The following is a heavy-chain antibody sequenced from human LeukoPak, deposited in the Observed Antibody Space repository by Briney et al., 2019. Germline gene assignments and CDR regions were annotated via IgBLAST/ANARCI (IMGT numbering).Heavy chain of an antibody. J-gene: IGHJ4*02. Sequence: GGSLRLSCAASGFPFSSHWLSWFRQSPGKGLEWVAHIKQDGSEKYYVDSVKGRFTISRDNARNSHYLQMNSLRAEDTAVYYCASGGGWVFNNWGQGTLVTVSS. CDR2: IKQDGSEK. CDR1: GFPFSSHW. CDR3: ASGGGWVFNN. D-gene: IGHD6-19*01. V-gene: IGHV3-7*01.